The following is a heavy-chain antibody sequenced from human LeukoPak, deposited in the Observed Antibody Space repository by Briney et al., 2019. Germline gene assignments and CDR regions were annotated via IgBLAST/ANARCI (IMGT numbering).Heavy chain of an antibody. V-gene: IGHV4-39*01. D-gene: IGHD6-13*01. J-gene: IGHJ4*02. CDR2: IYYSGST. CDR1: GGSISSSSYY. Sequence: SETLSLTCTVSGGSISSSSYYWGWIRQPPGKWVEWIGSIYYSGSTYYNPSLKSRVTISVDTAQNQFSLKPSSVTSEETAVSFCAMLGVAAAPYYCAYWPRRTLVTVSS. CDR3: AMLGVAAAPYYCAY.